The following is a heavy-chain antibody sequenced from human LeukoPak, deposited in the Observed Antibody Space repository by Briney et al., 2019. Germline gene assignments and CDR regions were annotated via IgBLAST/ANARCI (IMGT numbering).Heavy chain of an antibody. Sequence: GSSVKVSCKASGGTFSSYAISWVRQAPGQGLEWMGGIIPVFGTANYAQKFQGRVTITTDESTSTAYMELSSLRSEDTAVYYCARARRPLGDAFDIWGQGTMVTVSS. CDR3: ARARRPLGDAFDI. CDR2: IIPVFGTA. V-gene: IGHV1-69*05. CDR1: GGTFSSYA. J-gene: IGHJ3*02.